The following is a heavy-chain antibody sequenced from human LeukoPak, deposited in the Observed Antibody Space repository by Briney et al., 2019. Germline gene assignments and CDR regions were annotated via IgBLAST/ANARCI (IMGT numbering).Heavy chain of an antibody. CDR3: AKVFYGDYSFDY. CDR1: GFTFSSYA. CDR2: ISGSGGST. V-gene: IGHV3-23*01. Sequence: GGSLRLSCAASGFTFSSYAMSWVRQAPGKGLEWVSAISGSGGSTYYADSVKGRFTISRDNSKNTLYLQMNSLRGEDTAVYYCAKVFYGDYSFDYWGQGTLVTVSS. J-gene: IGHJ4*02. D-gene: IGHD4-17*01.